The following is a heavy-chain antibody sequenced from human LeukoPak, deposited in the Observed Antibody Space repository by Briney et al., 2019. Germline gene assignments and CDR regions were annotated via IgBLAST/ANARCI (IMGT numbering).Heavy chain of an antibody. D-gene: IGHD2-15*01. CDR3: ARYYCSGGSCYHPGFDY. CDR1: GDSISSGGYS. Sequence: SETLSLTCAVSGDSISSGGYSWSWIRQPPGKGLEWIGNIYHSGSTYYTPSLKSRVTISLDRSKNQFSLKLSSVTAADTAVYYCARYYCSGGSCYHPGFDYWGQGTLVTVSS. J-gene: IGHJ4*02. CDR2: IYHSGST. V-gene: IGHV4-30-2*01.